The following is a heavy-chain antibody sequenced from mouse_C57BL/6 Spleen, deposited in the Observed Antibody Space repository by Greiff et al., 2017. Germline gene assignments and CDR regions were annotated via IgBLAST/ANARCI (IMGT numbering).Heavy chain of an antibody. CDR1: GYTFTDYY. V-gene: IGHV1-26*01. CDR2: INPNNGGT. Sequence: EVQLQQSGSELVKPGASVKISCKASGYTFTDYYMNWVKQSHGKSLEWIGDINPNNGGTSYNQKFKGKATLTVDKSSSTAYMELRSLTSEDSAVYYCARWNYYGSSYFDYWGQGTTLTVSS. D-gene: IGHD1-1*01. CDR3: ARWNYYGSSYFDY. J-gene: IGHJ2*01.